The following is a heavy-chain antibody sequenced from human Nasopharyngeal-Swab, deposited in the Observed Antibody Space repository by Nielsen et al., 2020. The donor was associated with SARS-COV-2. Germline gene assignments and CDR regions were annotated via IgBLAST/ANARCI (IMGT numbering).Heavy chain of an antibody. J-gene: IGHJ3*02. V-gene: IGHV4-34*01. D-gene: IGHD6-19*01. CDR2: IYHRGTT. CDR1: CGSLRDYN. CDR3: ARHIRGWDAFDI. Sequence: SETPSPTRAVFCGSLRDYNWNWVRPPSGEGMEGDWGIYHRGTTNYNPSLKSRVTISVDTSKNQFSLELISVTAADTAVYYCARHIRGWDAFDIWGQGTTVTVSS.